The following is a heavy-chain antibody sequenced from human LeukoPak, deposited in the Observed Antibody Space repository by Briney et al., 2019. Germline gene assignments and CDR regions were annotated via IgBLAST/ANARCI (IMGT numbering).Heavy chain of an antibody. Sequence: ASVKVSCKASGYTFTAYGISWMRQAPGQGLEWMGWISGKNGDTNYAQKVQDRVTMTTDTSTTTVYMELRSLRSDDTAVYYCARGARRYGGDAFDIWGQGTMVTVSS. CDR1: GYTFTAYG. V-gene: IGHV1-18*01. CDR3: ARGARRYGGDAFDI. J-gene: IGHJ3*02. D-gene: IGHD1-1*01. CDR2: ISGKNGDT.